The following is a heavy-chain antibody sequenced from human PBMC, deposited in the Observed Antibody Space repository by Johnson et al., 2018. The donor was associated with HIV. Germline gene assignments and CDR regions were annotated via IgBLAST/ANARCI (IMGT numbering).Heavy chain of an antibody. CDR2: IKQDGSEK. CDR1: GFTFSSHA. J-gene: IGHJ3*02. V-gene: IGHV3-7*01. D-gene: IGHD2-15*01. CDR3: AREKVVAATYDAFDI. Sequence: VQLVESGGGVVQPGRSLRLSCAASGFTFSSHAMHWVRQAPGKGLEWVANIKQDGSEKYYVDSVKGRFTISRDNAKNTLYLQMNSLRAEDTAVYYCAREKVVAATYDAFDIWGQGTMVTVSS.